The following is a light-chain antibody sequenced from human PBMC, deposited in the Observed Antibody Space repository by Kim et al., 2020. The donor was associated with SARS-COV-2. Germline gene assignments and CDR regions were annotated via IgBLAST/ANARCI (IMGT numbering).Light chain of an antibody. CDR1: SLRSYY. Sequence: VAWGQTVRITCQGDSLRSYYASWYQQKPGQAPVLVIYGKNNRPSGIPDRFSGSSSGNTASLTITGAQAEDEADYYCNSRDSSGNRVFGTGTKVTVL. CDR2: GKN. CDR3: NSRDSSGNRV. V-gene: IGLV3-19*01. J-gene: IGLJ1*01.